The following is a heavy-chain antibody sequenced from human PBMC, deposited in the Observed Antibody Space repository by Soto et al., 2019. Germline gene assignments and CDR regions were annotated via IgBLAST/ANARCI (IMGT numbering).Heavy chain of an antibody. CDR2: IIAYNGNT. V-gene: IGHV1-18*01. Sequence: QVQLVQSGAEVKKPGASVKVSCKASGYTFTSYYISWVRQARGQGLEWMGWIIAYNGNTNYAQKLQGRVTLTTDTSTSTAYMELRSLSSAETAVYYCARDSPPPREWGQGTLVTVSS. J-gene: IGHJ4*02. CDR1: GYTFTSYY. CDR3: ARDSPPPRE.